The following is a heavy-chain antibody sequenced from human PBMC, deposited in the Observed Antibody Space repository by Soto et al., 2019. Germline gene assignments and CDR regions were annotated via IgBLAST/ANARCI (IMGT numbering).Heavy chain of an antibody. CDR1: GGSLSSYY. V-gene: IGHV4-59*08. D-gene: IGHD3-10*01. J-gene: IGHJ5*02. CDR3: ASYLKVRGVIRWFDP. Sequence: SETLSLTCTVSGGSLSSYYWSWIRQSPGKGLENLGYIYYSGSTNYNPSLKSRVTISVDTSKNQFSLKLSSVTAADTAVYYCASYLKVRGVIRWFDPWGQGTLVTVSS. CDR2: IYYSGST.